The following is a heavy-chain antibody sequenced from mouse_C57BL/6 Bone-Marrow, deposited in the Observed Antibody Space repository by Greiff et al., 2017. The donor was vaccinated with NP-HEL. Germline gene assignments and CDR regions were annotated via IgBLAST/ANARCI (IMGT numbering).Heavy chain of an antibody. D-gene: IGHD2-4*01. J-gene: IGHJ4*01. CDR1: GFTFSDYG. CDR2: ISSGSSTI. V-gene: IGHV5-17*01. Sequence: EVNVVESGGGLVKPGGSLKLSCAASGFTFSDYGMHWVRQAPEKGLEWVAYISSGSSTIYYADTVKGRFTISRANAKNTLFLQMTSLRSEDTAMYYCARYDYDPYYAMDYWGQGTSVTVSS. CDR3: ARYDYDPYYAMDY.